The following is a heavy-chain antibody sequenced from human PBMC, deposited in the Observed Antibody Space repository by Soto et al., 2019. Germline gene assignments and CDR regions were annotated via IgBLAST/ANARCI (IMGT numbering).Heavy chain of an antibody. J-gene: IGHJ6*02. CDR3: ARDSLIAAQTYYDFWSGYYYGMDV. D-gene: IGHD3-3*01. CDR1: GFTFGDSY. CDR2: ISPGSRYP. Sequence: LRLSCAGSGFTFGDSYMSWIRQAPGKGLEWLSYISPGSRYPAYADSVKGRFTISRDNAKNTLYLQMNSLRAEDTAVYYCARDSLIAAQTYYDFWSGYYYGMDVWGQGTTVTVSS. V-gene: IGHV3-11*06.